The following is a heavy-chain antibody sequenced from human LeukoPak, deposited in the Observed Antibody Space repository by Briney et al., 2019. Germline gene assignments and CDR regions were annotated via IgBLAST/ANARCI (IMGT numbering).Heavy chain of an antibody. V-gene: IGHV3-21*01. D-gene: IGHD6-6*01. CDR3: ARDGAARLDY. J-gene: IGHJ4*02. CDR1: GFTFSSYS. Sequence: GGSLRLSCAASGFTFSSYSMNWVRQAPGKGLEWVSSITNSSSYIYYADSVKGRFTISRDNAKNSLYLQMNSLRAEDTAVYYCARDGAARLDYWGQGTLVTVSS. CDR2: ITNSSSYI.